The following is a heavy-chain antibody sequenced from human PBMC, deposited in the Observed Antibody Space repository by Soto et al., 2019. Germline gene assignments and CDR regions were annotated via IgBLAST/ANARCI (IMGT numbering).Heavy chain of an antibody. J-gene: IGHJ6*02. CDR1: GGSISSYY. CDR3: ARGGSIAAPVVSYYYYYGMDV. CDR2: IYYSGST. D-gene: IGHD6-6*01. Sequence: SETLSLTCTVSGGSISSYYWSWIRQPPGKGLGWIGYIYYSGSTNYNPSLKSRVTISVDTSKNQFSLKLSSVTAADTAVYYCARGGSIAAPVVSYYYYYGMDVWGQGTTVTVSS. V-gene: IGHV4-59*01.